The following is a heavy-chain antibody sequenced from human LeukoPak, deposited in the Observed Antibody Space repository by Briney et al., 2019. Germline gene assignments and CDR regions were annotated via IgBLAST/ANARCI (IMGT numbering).Heavy chain of an antibody. CDR1: GFTFSSYW. Sequence: GGSLRLSCAASGFTFSSYWMSWVRQAPGKGLEWVANIKQDGSEKYYVDSAKGRFTISRDNAKNSLYLQMNSLRAEDTAVYYCARGRCSSTSCFPDYWGQGALVTVSS. V-gene: IGHV3-7*01. CDR2: IKQDGSEK. J-gene: IGHJ4*02. CDR3: ARGRCSSTSCFPDY. D-gene: IGHD2-2*01.